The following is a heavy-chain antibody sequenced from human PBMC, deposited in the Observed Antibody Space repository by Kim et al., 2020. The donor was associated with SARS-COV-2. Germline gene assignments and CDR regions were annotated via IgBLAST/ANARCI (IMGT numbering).Heavy chain of an antibody. J-gene: IGHJ5*02. CDR2: IYYSGST. V-gene: IGHV4-59*01. Sequence: SETLSLTCTVSGGSISSYYWSWIRQPPGKGLEWIGYIYYSGSTNYNPSLKSRVTISVDTSKNQFSLKLSSVNAADTAVYYCARDRAVAGTGRWFDPWGQGTLVTVSS. D-gene: IGHD6-19*01. CDR3: ARDRAVAGTGRWFDP. CDR1: GGSISSYY.